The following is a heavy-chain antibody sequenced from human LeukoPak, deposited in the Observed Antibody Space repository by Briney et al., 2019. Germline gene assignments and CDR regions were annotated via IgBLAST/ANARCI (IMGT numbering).Heavy chain of an antibody. J-gene: IGHJ1*01. CDR1: GFTFSSYE. D-gene: IGHD3-22*01. CDR2: ISSSGSTI. Sequence: GGSLRLSXAASGFTFSSYEMNWVRQAPGKGLEWVSYISSSGSTIYYADSVKGRFTISRDNAKNSLYLQMNSLRAEDTAVYYCARSNYYDSSGHLTQYFQHWARAPWSPSPQ. V-gene: IGHV3-48*03. CDR3: ARSNYYDSSGHLTQYFQH.